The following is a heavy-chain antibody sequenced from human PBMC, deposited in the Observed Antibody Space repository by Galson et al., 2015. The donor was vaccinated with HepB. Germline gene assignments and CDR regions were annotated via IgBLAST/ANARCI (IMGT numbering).Heavy chain of an antibody. CDR1: GFTFSSYG. Sequence: SLRLSCAASGFTFSSYGMHWVRQAPGKGLEWVAVISYDGSNKYYADSVKGRFTISRDNSKNTLYLQMNSLRAEDTAVYYCARSGEPYYYYYYMDVWGKGTTVTVSS. J-gene: IGHJ6*03. CDR2: ISYDGSNK. CDR3: ARSGEPYYYYYYMDV. D-gene: IGHD2-21*01. V-gene: IGHV3-30*03.